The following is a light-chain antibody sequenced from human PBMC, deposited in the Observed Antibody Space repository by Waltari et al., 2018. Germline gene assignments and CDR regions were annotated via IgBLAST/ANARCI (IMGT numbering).Light chain of an antibody. Sequence: DIQMTQSPSPLSAPVGDRVTITCRASQTISSLLNWYQQKPGKAPNLLIYDISNLQSGVPSRFSGSGSGTYFTLTISSLQPEDFATYYCQQSYSTPYTFGPGTKLDIK. V-gene: IGKV1-39*01. CDR1: QTISSL. CDR3: QQSYSTPYT. CDR2: DIS. J-gene: IGKJ2*01.